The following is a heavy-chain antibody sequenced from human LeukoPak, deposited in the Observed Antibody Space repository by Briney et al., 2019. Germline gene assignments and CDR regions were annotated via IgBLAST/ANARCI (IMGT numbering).Heavy chain of an antibody. CDR2: ISGSGGTT. J-gene: IGHJ4*02. CDR3: AKATSIGYSYFDY. V-gene: IGHV3-23*01. Sequence: GGSLRLSCAAPGFAFSSYGMSWVRQAPGKGLEWVSGISGSGGTTHYADSVKGRFTISRDNSKNTLFLQMNSLRAEDTAGFYCAKATSIGYSYFDYWGQGTLVTVSS. D-gene: IGHD3-22*01. CDR1: GFAFSSYG.